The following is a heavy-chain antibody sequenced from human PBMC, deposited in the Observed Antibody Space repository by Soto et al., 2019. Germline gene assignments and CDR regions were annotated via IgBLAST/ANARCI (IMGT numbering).Heavy chain of an antibody. CDR1: GFTFSNYS. D-gene: IGHD4-17*01. Sequence: EVQLVESGGGLVQPGGSLRLSCAASGFTFSNYSFNWVRQAPGKGLEWVSYISSRSPIYYADSVKGRFTISRDSAKNSLYLQMNSLRDEDTAIYYCAREMTTVTTQNYYGMDVWGQGTTVTVSS. CDR2: ISSRSPI. V-gene: IGHV3-48*02. CDR3: AREMTTVTTQNYYGMDV. J-gene: IGHJ6*02.